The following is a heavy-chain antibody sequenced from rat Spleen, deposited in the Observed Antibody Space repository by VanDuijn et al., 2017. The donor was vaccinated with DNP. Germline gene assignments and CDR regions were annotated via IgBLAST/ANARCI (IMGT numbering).Heavy chain of an antibody. CDR3: TTLITFMSG. J-gene: IGHJ4*01. Sequence: EVKLVESGGGLVQPGRSVKLSCAASGLNFSDYWMGWVRQAPGKGLEWMGEIKQDSSVVNHNPSLRDRFTISRDNAQNSLYLQMNSLRSEDTATYYCTTLITFMSGWSQGTSVTVSS. V-gene: IGHV4-2*01. D-gene: IGHD1-1*01. CDR2: IKQDSSVV. CDR1: GLNFSDYW.